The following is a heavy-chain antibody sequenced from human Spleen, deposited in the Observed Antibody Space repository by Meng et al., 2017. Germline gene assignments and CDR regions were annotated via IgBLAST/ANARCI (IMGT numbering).Heavy chain of an antibody. J-gene: IGHJ6*02. CDR2: INSDGSST. CDR1: GFTFSDYY. V-gene: IGHV3-74*01. Sequence: GESLKISCAASGFTFSDYYMSWIRQAPGKGLEWVSRINSDGSSTSYADSVKGRFTISRDNAKNTLYLQMNSLRAEDTAVYYCARDPHTNYYYYYGMDVWGQGTMVTVSS. CDR3: ARDPHTNYYYYYGMDV. D-gene: IGHD1-26*01.